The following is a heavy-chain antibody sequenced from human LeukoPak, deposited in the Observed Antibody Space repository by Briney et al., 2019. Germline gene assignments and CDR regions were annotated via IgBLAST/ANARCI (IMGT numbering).Heavy chain of an antibody. D-gene: IGHD1-26*01. Sequence: GGSLRLSYAASGFSFSSYAMSWVRQAPGKGLEWVAHISGSGGNTYYADSVKGRFTISRDNSKNTLYPQMNSLRAEDTAVYYCAKRVGPTGQRDPLFDYWGQGTLVIVSS. J-gene: IGHJ4*02. CDR2: ISGSGGNT. CDR1: GFSFSSYA. V-gene: IGHV3-23*01. CDR3: AKRVGPTGQRDPLFDY.